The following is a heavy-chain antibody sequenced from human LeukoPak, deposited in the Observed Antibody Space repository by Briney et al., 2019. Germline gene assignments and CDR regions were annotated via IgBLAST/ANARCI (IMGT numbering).Heavy chain of an antibody. V-gene: IGHV3-23*01. CDR1: GFTFSSYA. Sequence: GGSLRLSCAASGFTFSSYAMSWVRQAPGKGLEWVSTISDGGGSTYYADSVKGRFTISRDNSKNTLYLQMNSLRAEDTAVYYCAKDGSGYDGGYFDYWGQGTLVTVSS. J-gene: IGHJ4*02. D-gene: IGHD5-12*01. CDR3: AKDGSGYDGGYFDY. CDR2: ISDGGGST.